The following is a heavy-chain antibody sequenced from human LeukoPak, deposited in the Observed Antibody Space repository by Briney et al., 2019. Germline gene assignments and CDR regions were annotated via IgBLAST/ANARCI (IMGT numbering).Heavy chain of an antibody. D-gene: IGHD3-10*01. Sequence: GGSLRLSCAASGFTVSSNYMSWVRQAPGKGLEWVSVIYSGGSTYYADSVKGRFTISRDNSKNTLYLQMNSLRAEDTAVYYCAQGRPMVRGLTPYYFDYWGQGTLVTVSS. CDR1: GFTVSSNY. V-gene: IGHV3-66*01. CDR3: AQGRPMVRGLTPYYFDY. J-gene: IGHJ4*02. CDR2: IYSGGST.